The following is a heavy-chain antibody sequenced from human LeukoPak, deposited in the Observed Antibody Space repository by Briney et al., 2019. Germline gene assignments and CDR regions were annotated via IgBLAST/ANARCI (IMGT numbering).Heavy chain of an antibody. D-gene: IGHD1-7*01. V-gene: IGHV1-2*02. CDR3: ARATNWNYAFDI. Sequence: ASVKVSCKASGYTFTGYYMHWVRQAPGQGLEWMGWINPNSGGTNYAQKLQGRVTMTTDTSTSTAYMELRSLRSDDTAVYYCARATNWNYAFDIWGQGTTVTVSS. CDR2: INPNSGGT. CDR1: GYTFTGYY. J-gene: IGHJ3*02.